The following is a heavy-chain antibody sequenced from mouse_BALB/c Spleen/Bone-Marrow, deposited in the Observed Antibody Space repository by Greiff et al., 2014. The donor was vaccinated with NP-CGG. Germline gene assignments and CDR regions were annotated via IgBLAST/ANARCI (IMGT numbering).Heavy chain of an antibody. J-gene: IGHJ2*01. V-gene: IGHV14-3*02. CDR2: IYPADGNT. D-gene: IGHD2-4*01. CDR1: GFNIKDSY. CDR3: ARYDWGVYFDY. Sequence: VQLQQSGAELVKPGASVKLSCTASGFNIKDSYMHWVKQRPEQGLEWIGRIYPADGNTKYDPNFQGKATITADTSSNTAYLQLSSLTSEDTAVYYCARYDWGVYFDYWGQGTTLTVSS.